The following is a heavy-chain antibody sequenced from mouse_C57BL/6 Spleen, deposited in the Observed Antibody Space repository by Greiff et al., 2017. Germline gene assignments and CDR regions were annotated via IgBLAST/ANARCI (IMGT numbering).Heavy chain of an antibody. CDR1: GFTFSSYG. Sequence: EVQLVESGGDLVKPGGSLKLSCAASGFTFSSYGLSWVRQTPDERLEWVATISSGGSYTYYPDSVKGRFTISRDNAKNTLYLQMSSLKSEDTAMYYGARHDGYYDYWGQGTTLTVSS. CDR2: ISSGGSYT. CDR3: ARHDGYYDY. D-gene: IGHD2-3*01. J-gene: IGHJ2*01. V-gene: IGHV5-6*01.